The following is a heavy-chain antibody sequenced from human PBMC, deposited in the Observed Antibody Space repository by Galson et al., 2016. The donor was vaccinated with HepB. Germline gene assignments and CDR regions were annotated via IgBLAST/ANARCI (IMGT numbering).Heavy chain of an antibody. V-gene: IGHV1-2*06. CDR1: GYTFTGYY. Sequence: SVKVSCKASGYTFTGYYMHWVRQAPGQGLEWMGRINPNSGGTNYAQKFQGRVTLTRDTSISTAYMELNRLRSDDTAVYYCARDEDFWSGSTPLCYYLGLDVWGQGTTVTVSS. CDR3: ARDEDFWSGSTPLCYYLGLDV. CDR2: INPNSGGT. D-gene: IGHD3-3*01. J-gene: IGHJ6*02.